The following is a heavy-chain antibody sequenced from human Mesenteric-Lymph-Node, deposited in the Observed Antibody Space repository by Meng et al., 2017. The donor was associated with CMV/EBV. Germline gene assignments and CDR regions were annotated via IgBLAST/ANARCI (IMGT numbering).Heavy chain of an antibody. CDR3: ARDPVGFGVVITKYYYGMDV. CDR2: IIPILGIA. J-gene: IGHJ6*02. D-gene: IGHD3-3*01. CDR1: SYA. Sequence: SYAISWVRQAPGQGLEWMGGIIPILGIANYAQKFQGRVTITADKSTSTAYMELSSLRSEDTAVYYCARDPVGFGVVITKYYYGMDVWGQGTTVTVSS. V-gene: IGHV1-69*10.